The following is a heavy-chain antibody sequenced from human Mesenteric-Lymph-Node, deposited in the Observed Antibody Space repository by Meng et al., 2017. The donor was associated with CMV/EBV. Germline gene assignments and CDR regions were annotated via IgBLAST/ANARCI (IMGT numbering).Heavy chain of an antibody. D-gene: IGHD2-2*01. V-gene: IGHV1-18*01. Sequence: SGYTFTSYGISWVRQAPGQGLEWMGWISAYNGNTNYAQKLQGRVTMTTDTSTSTAYMELSSLRSEDTAVYYCARGSDVPAAPYYFDYWGQGTLVTVSS. CDR1: GYTFTSYG. CDR3: ARGSDVPAAPYYFDY. J-gene: IGHJ4*02. CDR2: ISAYNGNT.